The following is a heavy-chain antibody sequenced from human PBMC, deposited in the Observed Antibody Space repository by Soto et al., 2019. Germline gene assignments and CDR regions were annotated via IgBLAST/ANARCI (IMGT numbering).Heavy chain of an antibody. J-gene: IGHJ4*02. CDR2: IWYDGSNK. CDR3: ARDRGSSWPRYYFDY. Sequence: GGSLRLSCAASGFTFSSYGMHWVRQAPGKGLEWVAVIWYDGSNKYYADSVKGRFTISRDNSKNTLYLQMNSLRAEDTAVYYCARDRGSSWPRYYFDYWGQGTLVTVSS. V-gene: IGHV3-33*01. CDR1: GFTFSSYG. D-gene: IGHD6-13*01.